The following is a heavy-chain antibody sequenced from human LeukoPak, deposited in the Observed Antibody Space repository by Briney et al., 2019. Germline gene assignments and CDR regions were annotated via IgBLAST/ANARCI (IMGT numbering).Heavy chain of an antibody. CDR2: ISSNGGST. CDR1: GFTFSSYA. V-gene: IGHV3-64D*09. J-gene: IGHJ4*02. Sequence: PGGSLRLSCSASGFTFSSYAMHWVRQAPGKGLEYVSAISSNGGSTYYADSVKGRFTISRDNSKNTLYLQMSSLRAEDTAVYYCVISGSSWYLGFDYWGQGTLVTVSS. D-gene: IGHD6-13*01. CDR3: VISGSSWYLGFDY.